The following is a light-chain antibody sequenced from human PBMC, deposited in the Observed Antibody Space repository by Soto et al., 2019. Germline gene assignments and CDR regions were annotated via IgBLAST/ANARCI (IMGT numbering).Light chain of an antibody. CDR3: SSYASSSTYV. CDR2: DVS. J-gene: IGLJ1*01. Sequence: QSVLTQPASVSGSPLQSITISCTGTSSDVGGYNYVSWYQQHPGKAPKLMLYDVSNRPSGVSNRFSGSKSGNSASLTISGLQAEDEADYYCSSYASSSTYVFGTGTKVTVL. CDR1: SSDVGGYNY. V-gene: IGLV2-14*03.